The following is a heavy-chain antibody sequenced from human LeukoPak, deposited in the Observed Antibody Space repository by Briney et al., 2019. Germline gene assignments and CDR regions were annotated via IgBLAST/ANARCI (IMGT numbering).Heavy chain of an antibody. CDR2: ISISGRTI. CDR1: GFTFSNYA. Sequence: PGGSLRLSCAASGFTFSNYAMIWVRQAPGKGLEWVSYISISGRTIYYADSVKGRFTISRDNAKNSLYLQMNSLRAEDTAVYYCAREGGYSYGSFDYWGQGTLVTVSS. D-gene: IGHD5-18*01. J-gene: IGHJ4*02. CDR3: AREGGYSYGSFDY. V-gene: IGHV3-48*03.